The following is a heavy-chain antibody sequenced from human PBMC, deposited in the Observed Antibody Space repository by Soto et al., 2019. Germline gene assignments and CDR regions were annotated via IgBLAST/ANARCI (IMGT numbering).Heavy chain of an antibody. CDR2: ISYDGSNK. V-gene: IGHV3-30-3*01. J-gene: IGHJ6*02. D-gene: IGHD3-16*02. CDR3: ARVLTSATRSGYTDYYYYYGMDV. Sequence: QVQLVESGGGVVQPGRSLRLSCAASGFTFSSYAMHWVRQAPGKGLEWVAVISYDGSNKYYADSVKGRFTISRDNSKNTLDMQMNSLRAEDTAVYYCARVLTSATRSGYTDYYYYYGMDVWGQGTTVTVSS. CDR1: GFTFSSYA.